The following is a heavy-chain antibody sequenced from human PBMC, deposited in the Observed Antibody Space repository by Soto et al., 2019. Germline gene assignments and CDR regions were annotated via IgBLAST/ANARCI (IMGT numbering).Heavy chain of an antibody. V-gene: IGHV4-39*01. CDR1: GGSISSSSYY. Sequence: QLQLQESGPGLVKPSETLSLTCTVSGGSISSSSYYWGWIRQPPGKGLEWIGSIYYSGSTYYNPSLKSRVTIAVDTSKNQFSLKLRSVTAADTAVYYCARALQYSYYYYGMDVWGQGTTVTVSS. CDR2: IYYSGST. D-gene: IGHD4-4*01. CDR3: ARALQYSYYYYGMDV. J-gene: IGHJ6*02.